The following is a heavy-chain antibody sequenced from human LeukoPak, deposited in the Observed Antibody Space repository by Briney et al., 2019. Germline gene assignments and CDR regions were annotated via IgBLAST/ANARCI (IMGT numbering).Heavy chain of an antibody. J-gene: IGHJ6*02. D-gene: IGHD3-3*01. CDR3: ARKASFGMDV. V-gene: IGHV4-59*12. CDR2: IYYSGST. Sequence: PSETLSLTCTVSGGSISSYYWSWIRQPPGKGLEWVGYIYYSGSTNYNPSLKSRVTISVDTSKNQFSLQLNSVTPEDTALYYCARKASFGMDVWGQGTTVTVSS. CDR1: GGSISSYY.